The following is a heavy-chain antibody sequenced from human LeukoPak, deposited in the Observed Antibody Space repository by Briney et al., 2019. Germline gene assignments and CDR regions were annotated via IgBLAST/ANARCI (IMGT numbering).Heavy chain of an antibody. Sequence: SVKVSCKASGGTFSSYAISWVRQAPGQGLEWMGRIIPILGIANYAQKFQGRVTITADKSTSTAYMELSSLRSEDTAVYYCARTHSMVRGVIIGENWFDPWGQGTLVTVSS. D-gene: IGHD3-10*01. V-gene: IGHV1-69*04. CDR1: GGTFSSYA. CDR3: ARTHSMVRGVIIGENWFDP. J-gene: IGHJ5*02. CDR2: IIPILGIA.